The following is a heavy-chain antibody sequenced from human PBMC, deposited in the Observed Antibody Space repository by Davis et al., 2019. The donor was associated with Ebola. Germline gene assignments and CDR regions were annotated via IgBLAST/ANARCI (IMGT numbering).Heavy chain of an antibody. V-gene: IGHV3-21*01. CDR1: GFTFSHYD. Sequence: GESLKISCAASGFTFSHYDMNWVRQAPGKGLEWVSSISSGRYYIYYADSLKGRFTISRDNAKNSLYLQMNSLRAEDTAVYHCARGGYYDSTGYSHAAFDIWGQGTMVTVSS. CDR3: ARGGYYDSTGYSHAAFDI. D-gene: IGHD3-22*01. J-gene: IGHJ3*02. CDR2: ISSGRYYI.